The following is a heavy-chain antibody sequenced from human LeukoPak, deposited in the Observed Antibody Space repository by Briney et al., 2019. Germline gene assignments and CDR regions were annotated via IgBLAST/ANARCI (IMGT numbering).Heavy chain of an antibody. CDR3: AGLNTVTKDFDY. V-gene: IGHV4-59*01. J-gene: IGHJ4*02. CDR2: VYYSGST. D-gene: IGHD4-17*01. CDR1: GGSISSYS. Sequence: SETLSLTCTVSGGSISSYSWSWIRQPPGKGLEWIGYVYYSGSTNYNPSLKSRVTISVDTSKTQFSLKVSSVTAADTGVYYCAGLNTVTKDFDYWGQGTLVTVSS.